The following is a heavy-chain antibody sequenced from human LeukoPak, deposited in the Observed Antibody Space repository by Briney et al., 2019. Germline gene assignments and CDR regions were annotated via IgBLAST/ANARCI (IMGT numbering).Heavy chain of an antibody. CDR2: ISGSGGST. V-gene: IGHV3-23*01. J-gene: IGHJ4*02. CDR1: GFSLTNFA. D-gene: IGHD5-24*01. Sequence: PGGSLRLSCAASGFSLTNFAMSWVRQAPGKGLEWVSAISGSGGSTYYADSVKGRFTISRDNSKNTLYLQMNSLRAEDTAVYYCAKDGYNTPVDYWGQGTLVTVSS. CDR3: AKDGYNTPVDY.